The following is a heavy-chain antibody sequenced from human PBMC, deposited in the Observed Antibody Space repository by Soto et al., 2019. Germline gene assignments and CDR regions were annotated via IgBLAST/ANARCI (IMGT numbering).Heavy chain of an antibody. CDR2: ISSSSSYI. J-gene: IGHJ4*02. CDR1: GFTFSSYS. V-gene: IGHV3-21*01. CDR3: ARVLVGAIKEGFDY. D-gene: IGHD1-26*01. Sequence: GSLRLSCAASGFTFSSYSMNWVRQAPGKGLEWVSSISSSSSYIYYADSVKGRFTISRDNAKNSLYLQMNSLRAEDTAVYYCARVLVGAIKEGFDYWGQGTLVTVSS.